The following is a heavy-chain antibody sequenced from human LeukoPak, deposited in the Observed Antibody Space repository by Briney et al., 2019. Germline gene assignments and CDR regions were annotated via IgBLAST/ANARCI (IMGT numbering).Heavy chain of an antibody. D-gene: IGHD2-2*01. Sequence: GGSLRLSCAASGFTFSSYAMHWVRQAPGKGLEWVAVISYDGGNRYYADSVKGRFTISRDNSKNTLYLQMNSLRAEDTAVYYCASSTYYYYMDVWGKGTTVTVSS. V-gene: IGHV3-30*04. CDR3: ASSTYYYYMDV. CDR2: ISYDGGNR. CDR1: GFTFSSYA. J-gene: IGHJ6*03.